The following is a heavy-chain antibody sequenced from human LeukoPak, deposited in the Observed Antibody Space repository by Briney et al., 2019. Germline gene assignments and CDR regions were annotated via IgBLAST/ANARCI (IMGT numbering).Heavy chain of an antibody. J-gene: IGHJ4*02. V-gene: IGHV1-69*04. Sequence: SVTVSCKTSGGTFSSYAISWVRQAPGQGLEWMGRIVPSLDITHYAQKFQGRVTLTADKSTTTAYMELNSLRSEDTAVYYCARASVLLGLVDYWGQGTLVTVSS. CDR3: ARASVLLGLVDY. CDR1: GGTFSSYA. D-gene: IGHD2-15*01. CDR2: IVPSLDIT.